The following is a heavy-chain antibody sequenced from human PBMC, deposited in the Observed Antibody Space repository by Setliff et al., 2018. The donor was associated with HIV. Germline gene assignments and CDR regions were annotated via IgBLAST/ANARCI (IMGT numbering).Heavy chain of an antibody. V-gene: IGHV4-61*02. D-gene: IGHD6-13*01. CDR1: GGSISSGNYY. Sequence: PSETLSLTCTVSGGSISSGNYYWNWIRQPAGKGLEWIGRIYTSGRTNYNPSLKSRVTLSLDTSKNQFSLELTSVTAADTAVYYCARYPAAGNSPFDYWGQGTLVTVSS. CDR2: IYTSGRT. CDR3: ARYPAAGNSPFDY. J-gene: IGHJ4*02.